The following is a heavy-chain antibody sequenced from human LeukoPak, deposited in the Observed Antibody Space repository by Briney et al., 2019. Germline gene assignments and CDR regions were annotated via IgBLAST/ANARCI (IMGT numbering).Heavy chain of an antibody. CDR2: INPSGGST. Sequence: ASVKVSCKASGYTFTSYYMHWVRQAPGQGLEWMGVINPSGGSTSYAQKFQGRVTMTRDTSTSTVYMELSRLRSEDTAVYYCARDRQWLDIYYYGMDVWGQGTTVTVSS. V-gene: IGHV1-46*01. D-gene: IGHD6-19*01. J-gene: IGHJ6*02. CDR1: GYTFTSYY. CDR3: ARDRQWLDIYYYGMDV.